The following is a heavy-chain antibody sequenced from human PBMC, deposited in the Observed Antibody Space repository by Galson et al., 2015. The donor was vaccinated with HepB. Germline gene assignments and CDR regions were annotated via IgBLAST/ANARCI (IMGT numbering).Heavy chain of an antibody. CDR1: GLTFSRYD. Sequence: SLRLSCAASGLTFSRYDMHWVRQAPGKGLEWVALISYDGSGEYFADSVKGRFIISRDNSKNTLYLQMNSLRAEDTAVYYCAKRAQYSSTWGRTRFSSYFDMDVWGQGTTVTVSS. D-gene: IGHD6-13*01. CDR2: ISYDGSGE. CDR3: AKRAQYSSTWGRTRFSSYFDMDV. V-gene: IGHV3-30*18. J-gene: IGHJ6*02.